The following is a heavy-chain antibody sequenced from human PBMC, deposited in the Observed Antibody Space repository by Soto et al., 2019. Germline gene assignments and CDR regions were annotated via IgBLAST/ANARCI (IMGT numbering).Heavy chain of an antibody. CDR3: ARSXTXSKLDY. CDR1: GGSFTGSY. J-gene: IGHJ4*02. D-gene: IGHD2-15*01. V-gene: IGHV4-34*01. Sequence: PXETLSLTCVVSGGSFTGSYWSWIRQPPGKGLEWLGEINHSGSTNYKSSLRSRLTISADTSKNQFSLKLSSVTAADTAVYYCARSXTXSKLDYWGQGTPVTVSS. CDR2: INHSGST.